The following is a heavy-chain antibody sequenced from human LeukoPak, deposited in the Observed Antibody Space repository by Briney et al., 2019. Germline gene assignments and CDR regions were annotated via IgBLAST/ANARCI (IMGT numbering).Heavy chain of an antibody. D-gene: IGHD6-13*01. CDR3: AKGTLYSSSSWYDY. J-gene: IGHJ4*02. CDR1: GFTFDDYA. Sequence: GRSLRLSCAASGFTFDDYAMHWARQAPGKGLEWVSGISWNSGSIGYADSVKGRFTISRDNAKNSLYLQMNSLRAEDMALYYCAKGTLYSSSSWYDYWGQGTLVTVSS. CDR2: ISWNSGSI. V-gene: IGHV3-9*03.